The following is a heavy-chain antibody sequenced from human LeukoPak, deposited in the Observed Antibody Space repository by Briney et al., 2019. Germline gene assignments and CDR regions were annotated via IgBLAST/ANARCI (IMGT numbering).Heavy chain of an antibody. J-gene: IGHJ4*02. CDR2: IHHSGAT. CDR3: AKGGGFSAAGPEHFDY. V-gene: IGHV4-38-2*02. Sequence: PSETLSLTCTVSGYSISSGYQWAWIRQPPGKGLEWIASIHHSGATYYNPSLKSRVTMSVDTSKNQFSLKLSSVTAADTAVYYCAKGGGFSAAGPEHFDYWGQGTLVTVSS. D-gene: IGHD6-13*01. CDR1: GYSISSGYQ.